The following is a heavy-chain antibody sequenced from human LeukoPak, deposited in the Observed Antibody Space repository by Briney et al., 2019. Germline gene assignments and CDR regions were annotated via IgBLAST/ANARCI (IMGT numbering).Heavy chain of an antibody. CDR1: GFTFSSYA. D-gene: IGHD1-26*01. J-gene: IGHJ6*03. CDR2: ISGSGGST. V-gene: IGHV3-23*01. CDR3: AKGYGWEASYYYYYMDV. Sequence: PAGGSLRLSCAASGFTFSSYAMSWVRQAPGKGLEWVSAISGSGGSTYYAGSVKGRFTISRDNSKNTLYLQMNSLRAEDTAVYYCAKGYGWEASYYYYYMDVWGKGTTVIISS.